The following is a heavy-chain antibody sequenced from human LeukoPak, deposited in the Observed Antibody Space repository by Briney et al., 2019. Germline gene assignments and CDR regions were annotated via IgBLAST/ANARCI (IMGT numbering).Heavy chain of an antibody. Sequence: ASVKVSCKASGYTFTSYAMHWVRQAPGQRLEWMGWINAGNGNTKYSQKFQGRVTMTRDTSTSTVYMELSSLRSEDTAVYYCASPDSHDYGGAFDIWGQGTMVTVSS. CDR2: INAGNGNT. CDR1: GYTFTSYA. J-gene: IGHJ3*02. V-gene: IGHV1-3*01. CDR3: ASPDSHDYGGAFDI. D-gene: IGHD4-17*01.